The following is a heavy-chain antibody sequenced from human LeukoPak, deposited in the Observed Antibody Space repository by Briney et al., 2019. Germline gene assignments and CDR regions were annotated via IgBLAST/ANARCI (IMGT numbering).Heavy chain of an antibody. CDR1: GFTFNRNA. Sequence: GGSLRLSCAASGFTFNRNAISWARQAPGKGLEWVSTIGGSGDKTFYADSVKGRFTISRDNSKNMVHLQMNSLTGEDTALYYYVRRGDASSGWGDHDFWGQGALVTVSS. D-gene: IGHD6-19*01. CDR2: IGGSGDKT. CDR3: VRRGDASSGWGDHDF. V-gene: IGHV3-23*01. J-gene: IGHJ4*02.